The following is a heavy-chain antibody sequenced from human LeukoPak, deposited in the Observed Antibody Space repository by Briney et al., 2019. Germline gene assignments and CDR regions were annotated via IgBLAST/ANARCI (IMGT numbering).Heavy chain of an antibody. Sequence: GGSLRLSCAASGFSFSSYTMNWVRQAPGKGLEWVSSISSSSSYIYYADSVKGRFTISRDNSKNTLYLQMNSLRAEDTAVYYCAKDGTYSSGWFDYWGQGTLVTVSS. CDR1: GFSFSSYT. D-gene: IGHD6-19*01. CDR3: AKDGTYSSGWFDY. J-gene: IGHJ4*02. CDR2: ISSSSSYI. V-gene: IGHV3-21*01.